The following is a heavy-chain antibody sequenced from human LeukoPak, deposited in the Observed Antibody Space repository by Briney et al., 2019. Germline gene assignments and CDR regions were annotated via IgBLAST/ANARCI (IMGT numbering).Heavy chain of an antibody. J-gene: IGHJ4*02. D-gene: IGHD3-9*01. Sequence: SHTLSLTFAVHTVSSSGNNWSWIRPSPGKGLEWIGELSHRRYTPYNPSLKRRVTLSADTPEKHLSLSLTPVTPADTALYFCARIRCSHTVNTCYNYWGQGTLVTVSS. CDR2: LSHRRYT. V-gene: IGHV4-34*01. CDR1: TVSSSGNN. CDR3: ARIRCSHTVNTCYNY.